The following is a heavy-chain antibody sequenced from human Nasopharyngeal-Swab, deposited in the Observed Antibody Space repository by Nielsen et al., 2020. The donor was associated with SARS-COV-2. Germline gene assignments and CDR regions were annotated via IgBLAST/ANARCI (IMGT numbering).Heavy chain of an antibody. CDR3: ARAGSFDVDDDY. CDR2: IYYSGST. V-gene: IGHV4-59*01. D-gene: IGHD3-16*01. Sequence: WIRQPPGKGLEWIGYIYYSGSTNYNPSLKSRVTISVDTSKNQFSLKLSSVTAADTAVYYCARAGSFDVDDDYWGQGTLVTVSS. J-gene: IGHJ4*02.